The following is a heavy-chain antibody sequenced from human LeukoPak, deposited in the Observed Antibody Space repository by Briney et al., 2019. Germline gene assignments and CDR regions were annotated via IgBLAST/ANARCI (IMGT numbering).Heavy chain of an antibody. CDR3: ARWERYISGWYFYFDY. Sequence: SDTLSLTRTVSVGSISTYYWSWIRQPPGKGPEWIGYIYYSGSTSYNPSLKCRVTIVVDTSENHFYLYLSSVTAADTAVYYCARWERYISGWYFYFDYWDQGTLVTVSS. CDR1: VGSISTYY. J-gene: IGHJ4*02. CDR2: IYYSGST. D-gene: IGHD6-19*01. V-gene: IGHV4-59*07.